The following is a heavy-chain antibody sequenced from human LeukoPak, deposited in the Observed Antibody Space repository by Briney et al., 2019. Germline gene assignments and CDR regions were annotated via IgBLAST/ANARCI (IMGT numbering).Heavy chain of an antibody. CDR2: ISGRGDRT. Sequence: PGGSLRHACAASGFTFSSYAMSWVRQAPGKGLEWVSAISGRGDRTYYADSVKGRFTISRDNSKNTLYLQMNSLRAEDTAVYYCAKDVNLLRYFDWLSFDYWGQGTLVTVSS. V-gene: IGHV3-23*01. D-gene: IGHD3-9*01. J-gene: IGHJ4*02. CDR1: GFTFSSYA. CDR3: AKDVNLLRYFDWLSFDY.